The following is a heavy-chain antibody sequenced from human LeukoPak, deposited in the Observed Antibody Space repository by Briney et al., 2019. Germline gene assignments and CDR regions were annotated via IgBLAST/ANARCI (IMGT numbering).Heavy chain of an antibody. V-gene: IGHV3-7*01. J-gene: IGHJ5*02. Sequence: PGGSLRLSCAASGFTFISYAIHWVRQAPGKGLEWVANIKPDGSDKAYVDSVKGRFTISRDNTKNSLYLQMSSLRAEDTAVYYCARAMTWGQGTLVSVSS. CDR3: ARAMT. CDR1: GFTFISYA. CDR2: IKPDGSDK.